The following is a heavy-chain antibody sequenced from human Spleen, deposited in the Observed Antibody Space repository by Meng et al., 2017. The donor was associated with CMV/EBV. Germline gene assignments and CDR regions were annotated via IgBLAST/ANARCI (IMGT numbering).Heavy chain of an antibody. CDR2: INHSGST. Sequence: QLQSTQCGAGHLKPSETLSLTCAVYGGSCSGYYWSWISQPPGKGLEWIGEINHSGSTNYNPSLKSRVTISVDTSKNQFSLKLSSVTAADTAVYYCARGLSSWYNWFDPWGQGTLVTVSS. CDR3: ARGLSSWYNWFDP. D-gene: IGHD6-13*01. CDR1: GGSCSGYY. V-gene: IGHV4-34*01. J-gene: IGHJ5*02.